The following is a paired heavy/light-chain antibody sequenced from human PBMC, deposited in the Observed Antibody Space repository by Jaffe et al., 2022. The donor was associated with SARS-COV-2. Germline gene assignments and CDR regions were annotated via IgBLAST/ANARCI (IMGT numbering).Heavy chain of an antibody. CDR3: ASSIVPRQRPQDF. Sequence: EVQVVESGGGLIQPGGSLRLSCAASGFAVSNNYMSWVRQAPGKGLEWVSVMFSGGDAYYADSVKGRFTISRDNSKNTVYLHMNSLRGEDTAVYYCASSIVPRQRPQDFWGQGTLVTVSS. CDR2: MFSGGDA. CDR1: GFAVSNNY. D-gene: IGHD1-26*01. J-gene: IGHJ4*02. V-gene: IGHV3-53*01.
Light chain of an antibody. J-gene: IGKJ1*01. CDR2: WAS. CDR3: QHYYGIPWT. CDR1: QTVLHNSDNKNY. Sequence: DTVMTQSPDSLAVSLGERATINCKSSQTVLHNSDNKNYLAWYQQKPGQPPKLLLYWASTRESGVPDRFSGSGSGTDFTLTISSLQAEDVAVYYCQHYYGIPWTFGQGTKVEIK. V-gene: IGKV4-1*01.